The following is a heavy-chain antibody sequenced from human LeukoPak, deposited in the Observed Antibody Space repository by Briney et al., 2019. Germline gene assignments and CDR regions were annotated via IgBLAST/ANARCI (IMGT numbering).Heavy chain of an antibody. CDR2: ISGSGGSR. Sequence: PGGSLRLSCAASGFTFSTYGMSGVRQAPGKGLEWVSGISGSGGSRFYTDSVKGRFTISRDNAKNSLYLQMNSLRAEDTAVYYCARDYHYDSSGLLRYWGQGTLVTVSS. J-gene: IGHJ4*02. D-gene: IGHD3-22*01. CDR1: GFTFSTYG. CDR3: ARDYHYDSSGLLRY. V-gene: IGHV3-23*01.